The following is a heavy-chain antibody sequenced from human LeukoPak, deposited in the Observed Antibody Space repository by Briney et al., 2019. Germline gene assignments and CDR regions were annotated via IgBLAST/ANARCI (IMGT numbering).Heavy chain of an antibody. V-gene: IGHV1-18*01. CDR3: ARDPYCSSTSCYLGSYYYYYYGMDV. D-gene: IGHD2-2*01. CDR1: GYTFTSYG. CDR2: IRAYNGNT. Sequence: GASVRVSCKASGYTFTSYGISWVRQAPGQGLEWMGWIRAYNGNTNYAQKLQGRVTMTTDTSTSTAYMELRSLRSDDTAVYYCARDPYCSSTSCYLGSYYYYYYGMDVWGQGTTVTVSS. J-gene: IGHJ6*02.